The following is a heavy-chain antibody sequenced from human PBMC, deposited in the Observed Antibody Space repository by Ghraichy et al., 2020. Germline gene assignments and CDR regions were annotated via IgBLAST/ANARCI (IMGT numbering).Heavy chain of an antibody. CDR2: IYYSGST. V-gene: IGHV4-39*01. D-gene: IGHD6-6*01. CDR3: ARHPIYSSSSKVEAY. Sequence: SETLSLTCTVSGGSISSSSYYWGWIRQPPGKELEWIGIIYYSGSTYYNPSLKSRVTISVDTSKNQFSLKLSSVTAADTAVYYCARHPIYSSSSKVEAYWGQGPLFTVSS. J-gene: IGHJ4*02. CDR1: GGSISSSSYY.